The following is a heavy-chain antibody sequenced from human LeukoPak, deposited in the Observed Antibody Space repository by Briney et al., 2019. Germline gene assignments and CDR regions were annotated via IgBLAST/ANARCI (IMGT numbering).Heavy chain of an antibody. Sequence: SETLSLTCAVYGGSFSGYYWSWIRQPPGKGLEWIGEINHSGSTNYNPSLKSRVTISVDTSKNQFSLKLSSVTAADTAVYYCARVPRWLATLDYWGQGTLVTVSS. CDR1: GGSFSGYY. CDR3: ARVPRWLATLDY. D-gene: IGHD6-19*01. J-gene: IGHJ4*02. V-gene: IGHV4-34*01. CDR2: INHSGST.